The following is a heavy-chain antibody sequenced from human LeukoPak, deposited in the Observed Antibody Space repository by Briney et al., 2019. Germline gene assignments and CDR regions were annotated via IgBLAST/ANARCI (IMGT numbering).Heavy chain of an antibody. D-gene: IGHD1-26*01. CDR3: ARDREGATDFDY. V-gene: IGHV1-2*02. CDR2: INPNSGGT. Sequence: ASVKVSCKASGYTFTGYYMHWVRQAPGQGLEWMGWINPNSGGTNYAQKFQGGVTMTRDTSISTAYMELSRLRSDDTAVYYCARDREGATDFDYWGQGTLVTVSS. CDR1: GYTFTGYY. J-gene: IGHJ4*02.